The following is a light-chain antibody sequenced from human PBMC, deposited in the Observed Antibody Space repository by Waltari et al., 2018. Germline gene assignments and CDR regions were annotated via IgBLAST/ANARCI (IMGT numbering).Light chain of an antibody. J-gene: IGKJ2*01. CDR3: QQYYSTPYT. CDR1: QSVLSSSNNKNY. Sequence: DIVMTQSPDSLAVSLGERATINCKSSQSVLSSSNNKNYLAWYQQKPGQPPKLLIYWASTRESGVPDRFSGSGSGTDFTLTISSLQAEDVAVYYCQQYYSTPYTFGQGTKL. V-gene: IGKV4-1*01. CDR2: WAS.